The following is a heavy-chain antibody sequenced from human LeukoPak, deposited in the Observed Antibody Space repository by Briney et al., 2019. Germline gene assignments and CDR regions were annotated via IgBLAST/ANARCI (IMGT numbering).Heavy chain of an antibody. D-gene: IGHD1/OR15-1a*01. V-gene: IGHV3-72*01. CDR2: SRNKDSSYTT. CDR1: GYKFIEHY. CDR3: GRIAINANNGMDV. Sequence: GGSLRLSRAAPGYKFIEHYIDCVPEAPGEGREWVGRSRNKDSSYTTEYAVSVGGRFTISRDVSESSLYLQMNSLRAEDTAVYYCGRIAINANNGMDVWGQGTTVTVSS. J-gene: IGHJ6*02.